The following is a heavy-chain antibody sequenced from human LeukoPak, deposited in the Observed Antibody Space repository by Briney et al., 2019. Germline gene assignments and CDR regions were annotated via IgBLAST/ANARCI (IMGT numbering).Heavy chain of an antibody. D-gene: IGHD6-13*01. CDR2: ISGSGTT. J-gene: IGHJ4*02. V-gene: IGHV3-23*01. CDR1: GFSFSSYA. CDR3: AKDSGHSSSWYY. Sequence: GGSLRLSCAASGFSFSSYAMNWVRQAPGKGLEWVSSISGSGTTYYADSVKGRFTISRDRARNTLYLQMNSLRAEDTAVYYCAKDSGHSSSWYYWGQGTLVTVSS.